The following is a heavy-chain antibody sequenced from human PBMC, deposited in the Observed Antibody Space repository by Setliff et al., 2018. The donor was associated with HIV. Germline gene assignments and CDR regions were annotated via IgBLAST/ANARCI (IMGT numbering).Heavy chain of an antibody. D-gene: IGHD1-26*01. Sequence: PSETLSLTCTVSGDSINTHYWSWIRQPPGKGLEWIGCISHSGNTNFNPSLNSRVTISLDTSKNRFSLRLTSLTAADTAIYYCARSTVGAGASFPWGRGILVTVPQ. J-gene: IGHJ5*02. CDR3: ARSTVGAGASFP. V-gene: IGHV4-59*11. CDR2: ISHSGNT. CDR1: GDSINTHY.